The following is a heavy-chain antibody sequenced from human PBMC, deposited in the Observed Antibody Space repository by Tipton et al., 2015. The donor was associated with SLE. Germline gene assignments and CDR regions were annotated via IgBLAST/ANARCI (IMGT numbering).Heavy chain of an antibody. V-gene: IGHV4-61*02. CDR1: GGSISSGSYY. Sequence: TLSLTCTVSGGSISSGSYYWSWIRQPAGKGLEWIGRIYTSGSTKYNPSLKSRVTMSVDTSKNQFSLNVRSVTAADTAVYYCARDLTVAGLDYWGQGTLVTVSS. D-gene: IGHD6-19*01. CDR2: IYTSGST. CDR3: ARDLTVAGLDY. J-gene: IGHJ4*02.